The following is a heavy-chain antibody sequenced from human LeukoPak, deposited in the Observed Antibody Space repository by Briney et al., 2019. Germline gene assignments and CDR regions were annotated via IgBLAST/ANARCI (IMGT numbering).Heavy chain of an antibody. J-gene: IGHJ4*02. Sequence: GRSLRLSCAASGFTFSSYGMHWVRQAPGKGLEWVAVISYDGSNKYYADSVKGRFTISRDNSKNTLYPQMNSLRAEDTAVYYCAKNTDYGSGSYFGGGEYYFDYWGQGTLVTVSS. CDR3: AKNTDYGSGSYFGGGEYYFDY. D-gene: IGHD3-10*01. CDR2: ISYDGSNK. CDR1: GFTFSSYG. V-gene: IGHV3-30*18.